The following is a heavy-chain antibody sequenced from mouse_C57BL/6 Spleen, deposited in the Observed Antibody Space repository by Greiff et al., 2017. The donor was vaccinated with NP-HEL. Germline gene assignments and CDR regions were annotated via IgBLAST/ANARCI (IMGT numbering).Heavy chain of an antibody. Sequence: EVQLQQSGPELVKPGASVKISCKASGYTFTDYYMNWVKQSHGKSLEWIGDINPNNGGTSYNQKFKGKATLTVDKSSSTAYMELRSLTSEDSAVYYCARIRYSNYVRDAMDYWGQGTSVTVSS. V-gene: IGHV1-26*01. J-gene: IGHJ4*01. CDR1: GYTFTDYY. CDR2: INPNNGGT. D-gene: IGHD2-5*01. CDR3: ARIRYSNYVRDAMDY.